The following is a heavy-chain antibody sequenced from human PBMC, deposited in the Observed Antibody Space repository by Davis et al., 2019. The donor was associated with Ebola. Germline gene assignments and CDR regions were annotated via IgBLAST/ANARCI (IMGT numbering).Heavy chain of an antibody. D-gene: IGHD6-25*01. V-gene: IGHV3-23*01. CDR2: ISSNGGST. CDR3: AKALVAGPTSALDY. CDR1: GITFSNYA. J-gene: IGHJ4*02. Sequence: GESLKISCAASGITFSNYAMSWVRQAPGKGLEWVSGISSNGGSTYYADSVKGRFAVSRDNSKNTLYLQMNSLRSEDTAIYYCAKALVAGPTSALDYWGQGTLVTVSS.